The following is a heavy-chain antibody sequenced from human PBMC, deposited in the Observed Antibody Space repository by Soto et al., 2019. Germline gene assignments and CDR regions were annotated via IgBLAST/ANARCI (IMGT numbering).Heavy chain of an antibody. CDR1: GFTFSTYS. D-gene: IGHD6-19*01. CDR2: ITSRSSAI. V-gene: IGHV3-48*01. CDR3: ARYSSRWAYFFDY. J-gene: IGHJ4*02. Sequence: EVQLVESGGGLVQPGGSLRLSCTASGFTFSTYSMNWVRQAPGKGPEWVSYITSRSSAIYYADSVKGRFTISRDNAKNSLSLQMNDLSTEDTAFYYCARYSSRWAYFFDYWGQGTLVTVSS.